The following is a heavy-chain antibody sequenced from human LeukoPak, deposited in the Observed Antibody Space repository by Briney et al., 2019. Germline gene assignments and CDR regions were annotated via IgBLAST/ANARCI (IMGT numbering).Heavy chain of an antibody. CDR1: GFTFSSYW. J-gene: IGHJ6*02. CDR2: INSDGSST. D-gene: IGHD2-2*01. CDR3: AKGDESVVVPAAIRRYYYYGMDV. V-gene: IGHV3-74*01. Sequence: GGSLRLSCEASGFTFSSYWMHWVRQAPGKGLVWVSRINSDGSSTSYADSVKGRFTISRDNAKNTLYLQMNSLRAEDTAVYYCAKGDESVVVPAAIRRYYYYGMDVWGQGTTVTVSS.